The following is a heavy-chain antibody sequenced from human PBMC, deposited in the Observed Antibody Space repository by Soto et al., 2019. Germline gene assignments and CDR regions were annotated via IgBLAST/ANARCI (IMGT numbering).Heavy chain of an antibody. CDR3: TRATFDV. CDR2: IWFDGVKE. CDR1: GFSFSTYA. J-gene: IGHJ6*02. V-gene: IGHV3-33*01. Sequence: PGGSLRLSCAVSGFSFSTYAMHWVRQAPGKGLEWLAIIWFDGVKEYYAESVRGRFTISIDNSKNTVFLQMDTVGAEDSALYCCTRATFDVWGQGTTVTVSS.